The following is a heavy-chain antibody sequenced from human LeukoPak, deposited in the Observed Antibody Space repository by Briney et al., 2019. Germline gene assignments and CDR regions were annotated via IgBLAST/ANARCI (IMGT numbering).Heavy chain of an antibody. Sequence: GGSLRLPCAASGFIFTDYGMHWVRQAPGKGLEWLTFIRYDGSDKYYADSVKGRFTISRDNAKNSLYLQMNSLRAEDTALYYCARVCGDWPKYYFDCWGQGTLVTVSS. CDR3: ARVCGDWPKYYFDC. D-gene: IGHD2-21*02. CDR2: IRYDGSDK. J-gene: IGHJ4*02. V-gene: IGHV3-30*02. CDR1: GFIFTDYG.